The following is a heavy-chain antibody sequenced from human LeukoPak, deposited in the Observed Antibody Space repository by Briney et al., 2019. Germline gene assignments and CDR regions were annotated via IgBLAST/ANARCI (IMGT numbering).Heavy chain of an antibody. CDR1: GYTFTHYY. Sequence: ASVKVSCKASGYTFTHYYIHWVRQAPGQGLGWMGWINPNSGDTYYAQKFQGRVTMTRDTSISTAYMQLSRLRSDDTAVYYCARPLYYSDSSGGFDYWGQGTLVTVSS. CDR2: INPNSGDT. V-gene: IGHV1-2*02. CDR3: ARPLYYSDSSGGFDY. D-gene: IGHD3-22*01. J-gene: IGHJ4*02.